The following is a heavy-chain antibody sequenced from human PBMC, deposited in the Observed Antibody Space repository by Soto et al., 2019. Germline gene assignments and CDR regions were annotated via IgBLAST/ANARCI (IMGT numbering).Heavy chain of an antibody. Sequence: PGESLKISCKGSGYSFTSYWIAWVRQMPGKGLEWMGIIYPGDSDTRYSPSFQGQVTISADKSISTAYLQWSSLKASDTAMYYCARSEYWYQLPGRLAFDIWGQGTMVTVSS. J-gene: IGHJ3*02. D-gene: IGHD2-2*01. CDR2: IYPGDSDT. V-gene: IGHV5-51*01. CDR1: GYSFTSYW. CDR3: ARSEYWYQLPGRLAFDI.